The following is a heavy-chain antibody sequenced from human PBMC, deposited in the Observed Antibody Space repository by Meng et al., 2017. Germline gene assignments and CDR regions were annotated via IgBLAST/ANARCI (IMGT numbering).Heavy chain of an antibody. Sequence: LLQSGAAVKKPVASVKVSCKASVYTFPDYCLHWVRRAPGQGLGWLGRSNPKSGDTHYAQRFQGRVTMTGDTSISTAYMELSGLRSDDTAMYYCARDEDISAAGKLFGDYWGQGTLVTVSS. CDR3: ARDEDISAAGKLFGDY. J-gene: IGHJ4*02. CDR1: VYTFPDYC. V-gene: IGHV1-2*06. CDR2: SNPKSGDT. D-gene: IGHD6-13*01.